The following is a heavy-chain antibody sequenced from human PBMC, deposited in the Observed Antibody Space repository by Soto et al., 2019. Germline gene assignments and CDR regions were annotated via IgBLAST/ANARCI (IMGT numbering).Heavy chain of an antibody. CDR2: IYYSGST. CDR3: ARQPGVRGLDRFHY. Sequence: PSETLSLTCTVSGGSISSGDYYWSWIRQPPGKGLEWIGYIYYSGSTYYSPSFQGQVTISADKSISTAYLQWSGLKASDTAMYYCARQPGVRGLDRFHYWGQGTQVTVSS. V-gene: IGHV4-30-4*01. D-gene: IGHD3-10*02. CDR1: GGSISSGDYY. J-gene: IGHJ4*02.